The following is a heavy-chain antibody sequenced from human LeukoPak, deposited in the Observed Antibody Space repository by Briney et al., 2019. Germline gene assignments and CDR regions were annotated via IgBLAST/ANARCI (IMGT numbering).Heavy chain of an antibody. V-gene: IGHV1-69*04. J-gene: IGHJ5*02. CDR2: IIPILGIA. D-gene: IGHD5-12*01. Sequence: SVKVSCKASGGTFSSYTISWVRQAPGQGLEWMGRIIPILGIANYAQKFQGRVTITADKSTSTAYMELSSLRSEDTAVYYCARESGYEGGWFDPWGRGTLVTVSS. CDR1: GGTFSSYT. CDR3: ARESGYEGGWFDP.